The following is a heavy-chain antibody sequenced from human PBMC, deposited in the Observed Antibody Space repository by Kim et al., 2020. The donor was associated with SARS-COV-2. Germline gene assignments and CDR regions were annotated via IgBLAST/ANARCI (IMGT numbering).Heavy chain of an antibody. J-gene: IGHJ4*02. V-gene: IGHV4-59*01. D-gene: IGHD3-3*01. Sequence: SETLSLTCTVSGGSISSYYWSWIRQPPGKGLEWIGYIYYSGSTNYNPSLKSRVTISVDTSKNQFPLKLSSVTAADTAVYYCARGTHDFWSGYSDYWGQGTLVTVSS. CDR1: GGSISSYY. CDR3: ARGTHDFWSGYSDY. CDR2: IYYSGST.